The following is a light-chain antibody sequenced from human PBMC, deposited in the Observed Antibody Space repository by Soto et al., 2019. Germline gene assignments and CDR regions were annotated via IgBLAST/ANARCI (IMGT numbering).Light chain of an antibody. V-gene: IGLV2-23*02. CDR3: CTYAGANTWV. Sequence: QSVLTQPASVSGSPGQSITISCTGTSSDVGSYNLVSWYQQHPGKAPKLMISEVTKRPSGVSNRFSGSKSGNTASLTSSELQAEDDSDYYSCTYAGANTWVFGGGTQLTVL. CDR2: EVT. J-gene: IGLJ3*02. CDR1: SSDVGSYNL.